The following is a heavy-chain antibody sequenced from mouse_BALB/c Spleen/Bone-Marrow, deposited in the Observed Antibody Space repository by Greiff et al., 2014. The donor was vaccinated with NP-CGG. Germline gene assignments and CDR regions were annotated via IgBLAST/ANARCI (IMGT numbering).Heavy chain of an antibody. D-gene: IGHD1-1*01. CDR2: IDPASGDT. V-gene: IGHV14-3*02. J-gene: IGHJ3*01. CDR1: GFKFKDTH. Sequence: VQLQQPGAELVKPGASVKLSCTASGFKFKDTHMHWVKQRPEQGLEWIGRIDPASGDTKYDPKFQGKAAITGDTSSDTAYLQLSSLTSEDPAVYYCSRDYGGTAWFAYWGQGTLVTVSA. CDR3: SRDYGGTAWFAY.